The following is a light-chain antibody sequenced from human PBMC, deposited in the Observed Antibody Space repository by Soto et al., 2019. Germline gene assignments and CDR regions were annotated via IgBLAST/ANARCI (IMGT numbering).Light chain of an antibody. CDR3: QQYYSVSMS. V-gene: IGKV1-5*03. CDR2: KAS. J-gene: IGKJ5*01. Sequence: IQMTQSPSTLSPSFGDRFTLTCLASQNIDYWLAWYQQKPGKAPKLLIQKASTLQTGVPSRFSGSGSGTEFTLTISTLQPDDFATYFCQQYYSVSMSFGQGTRLEIK. CDR1: QNIDYW.